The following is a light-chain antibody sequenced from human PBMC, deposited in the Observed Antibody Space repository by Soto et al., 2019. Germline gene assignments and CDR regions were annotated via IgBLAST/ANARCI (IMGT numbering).Light chain of an antibody. CDR2: EVS. CDR3: SSYAGSTPWV. V-gene: IGLV2-8*01. CDR1: RSDVGGYNY. Sequence: QSALTQPPSASGSPGQSVTISCTGTRSDVGGYNYVSWYQQHPGKAPKLMIYEVSKRPSGVPDRFSGSKSGNTASLTVSGLQAEDEADYYCSSYAGSTPWVFGGGTKLTVL. J-gene: IGLJ3*02.